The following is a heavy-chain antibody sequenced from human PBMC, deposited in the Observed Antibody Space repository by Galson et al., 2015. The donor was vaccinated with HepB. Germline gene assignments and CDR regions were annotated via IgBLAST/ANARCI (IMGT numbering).Heavy chain of an antibody. CDR2: ISTDGSTI. CDR1: GFTFSSYW. D-gene: IGHD3-16*01. CDR3: VRAVARNYGNFDF. Sequence: SLRLSCAASGFTFSSYWMVWVRQVPGEGLVWLSRISTDGSTINYADSVQGRFTISRDNAKNTLYLQMNSLRAEDTAVYYCVRAVARNYGNFDFWGQGTLVTVSS. V-gene: IGHV3-74*01. J-gene: IGHJ4*02.